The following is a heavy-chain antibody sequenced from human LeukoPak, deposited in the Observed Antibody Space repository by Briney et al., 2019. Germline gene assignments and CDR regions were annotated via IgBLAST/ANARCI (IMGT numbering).Heavy chain of an antibody. Sequence: ASVKVSCKASGYTFTGYYMHWVRQAPGQGLEWMGWINPNSGGTNYAQKFQGRVTMTRDTSISTAYMELSRLRSDDTAVYYCARDYSSGWYPSYMDVWGKGTTVTVSS. D-gene: IGHD6-19*01. CDR1: GYTFTGYY. J-gene: IGHJ6*03. CDR3: ARDYSSGWYPSYMDV. CDR2: INPNSGGT. V-gene: IGHV1-2*02.